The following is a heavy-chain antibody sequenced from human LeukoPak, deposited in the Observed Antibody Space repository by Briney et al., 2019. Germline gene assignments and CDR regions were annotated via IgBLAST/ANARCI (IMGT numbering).Heavy chain of an antibody. Sequence: GESLKISCKASGYSFTTTWIGWVRQTPGKGLEWMGIIYPGDSDTRFSPSFQGQVTISVDTSISTAYLQWSSLKASDTAIYFCARYEDLYLFDYWGQGTLVIVSS. J-gene: IGHJ4*02. D-gene: IGHD3-16*01. V-gene: IGHV5-51*01. CDR2: IYPGDSDT. CDR3: ARYEDLYLFDY. CDR1: GYSFTTTW.